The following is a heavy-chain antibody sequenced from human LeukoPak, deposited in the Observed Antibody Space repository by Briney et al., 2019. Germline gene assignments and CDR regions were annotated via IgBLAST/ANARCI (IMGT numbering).Heavy chain of an antibody. CDR3: ASPDYYDSSGYYPPFGY. CDR1: GGSISSSSYY. V-gene: IGHV4-39*07. J-gene: IGHJ4*02. D-gene: IGHD3-22*01. Sequence: SETLSLTCTVSGGSISSSSYYWGWIRQPPGKGLEWIGSIYYSGSTYYNPSLKSRVTISVDTSKNQFSLKLSSVTAADTAVYYCASPDYYDSSGYYPPFGYWGQGTLVTVSS. CDR2: IYYSGST.